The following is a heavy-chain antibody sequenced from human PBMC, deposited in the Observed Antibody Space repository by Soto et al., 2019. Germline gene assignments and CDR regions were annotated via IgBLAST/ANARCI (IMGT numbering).Heavy chain of an antibody. J-gene: IGHJ4*02. CDR1: GGSISSGGYY. Sequence: SETLSLTCTVSGGSISSGGYYWSWIRQHPGKGLEWIGYIYYSGSTYYNPSLKSRVTISVDTSKNQFSLKLSSVTAADTAVYYCARQGEQTFFDYWGQGTLVTVSS. D-gene: IGHD3-16*01. V-gene: IGHV4-31*03. CDR2: IYYSGST. CDR3: ARQGEQTFFDY.